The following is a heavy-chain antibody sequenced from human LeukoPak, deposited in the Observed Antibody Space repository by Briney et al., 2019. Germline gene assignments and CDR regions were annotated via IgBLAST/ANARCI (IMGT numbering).Heavy chain of an antibody. CDR2: ISSSSSTI. V-gene: IGHV3-48*02. CDR3: ASLPSTTAMVLDY. Sequence: GGSLRLSCAASGFTFSSYSMNWVRQAPGKGLEWVSYISSSSSTIYYADSGKGRFTISRDNAKNSLYLQMNSLRDEDTAVYYCASLPSTTAMVLDYWGQGTLVTVSS. J-gene: IGHJ4*02. D-gene: IGHD5-18*01. CDR1: GFTFSSYS.